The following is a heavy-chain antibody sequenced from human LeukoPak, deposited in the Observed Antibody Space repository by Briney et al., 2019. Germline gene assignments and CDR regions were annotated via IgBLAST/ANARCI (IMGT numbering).Heavy chain of an antibody. V-gene: IGHV4-31*03. Sequence: SQTLSLTCTVSGASFNSDDQYWNWIRQSPGRGLEWIVSIHPSGMLYNNPSLESRVTMSRHTSKNQFSLNLNSVTAADTAVYYCARHLLVGADYYGMDVWGQGTTVTVSS. CDR1: GASFNSDDQY. D-gene: IGHD1-26*01. CDR3: ARHLLVGADYYGMDV. J-gene: IGHJ6*02. CDR2: IHPSGML.